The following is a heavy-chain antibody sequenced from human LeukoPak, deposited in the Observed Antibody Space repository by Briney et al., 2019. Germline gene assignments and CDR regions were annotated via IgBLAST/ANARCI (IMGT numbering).Heavy chain of an antibody. J-gene: IGHJ5*02. D-gene: IGHD3-22*01. CDR1: GYTFPGYY. V-gene: IGHV1-2*02. CDR2: INPNSGGT. CDR3: ARTYYYDSSGYPAADP. Sequence: ASVKISCKASGYTFPGYYMHWLQPAPAQGLAWMGWINPNSGGTNYAQKFQGRVTMTRDTSISTAYMELSRLRSDDTAVYYCARTYYYDSSGYPAADPWGQGTLVTVSS.